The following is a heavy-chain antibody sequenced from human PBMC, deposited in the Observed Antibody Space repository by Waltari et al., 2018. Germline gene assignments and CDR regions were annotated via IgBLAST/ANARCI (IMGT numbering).Heavy chain of an antibody. V-gene: IGHV4-61*02. J-gene: IGHJ4*02. CDR3: ARGTLQKEYYYDSSGYFEEGSFDY. CDR2: IYTSGST. CDR1: GGSISSGSYY. Sequence: QVQLQESGPGLVKPSQTLSLPCTVSGGSISSGSYYWSWIRQPAGKGLEWIGRIYTSGSTNYNPSLKSRVTISVDTSKNQFSLKLSSVTAADTAVYYCARGTLQKEYYYDSSGYFEEGSFDYWGQGTLVTVSS. D-gene: IGHD3-22*01.